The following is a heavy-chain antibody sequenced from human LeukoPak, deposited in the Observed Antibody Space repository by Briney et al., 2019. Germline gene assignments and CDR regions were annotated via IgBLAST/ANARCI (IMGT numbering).Heavy chain of an antibody. CDR1: GFTFTNYA. J-gene: IGHJ4*02. Sequence: GGSLRLSCAASGFTFTNYAMSWVRQAPGKGLEWVSGMSGRGVSTYYADSVKGRFTISSDNSKNTLYLQMNSLRAEDTAIYYCAKDCNGGNCYIDYWGQGTLVTVAS. CDR3: AKDCNGGNCYIDY. D-gene: IGHD2-15*01. CDR2: MSGRGVST. V-gene: IGHV3-23*01.